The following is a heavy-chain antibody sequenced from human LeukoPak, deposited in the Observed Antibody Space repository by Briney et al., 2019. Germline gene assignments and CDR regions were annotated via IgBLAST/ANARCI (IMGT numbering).Heavy chain of an antibody. CDR3: ARDRDTATPYAGFDY. CDR2: ISAYNGNT. CDR1: GYIFTSYG. D-gene: IGHD5-18*01. V-gene: IGHV1-18*01. Sequence: ASVKVSCKASGYIFTSYGISWVRQAPGQGLEWMGWISAYNGNTNYAQKLQGRVTMTTDTSTSTAYMELGSLRSDDTAVYYCARDRDTATPYAGFDYWGQGTLVTVSS. J-gene: IGHJ4*02.